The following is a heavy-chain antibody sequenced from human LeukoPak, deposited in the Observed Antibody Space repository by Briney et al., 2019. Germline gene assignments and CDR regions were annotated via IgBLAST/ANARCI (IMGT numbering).Heavy chain of an antibody. CDR2: INNSGGNT. D-gene: IGHD3-16*01. Sequence: GGSLRLSCSASGLTFCSYAIHWVRQAPGKGLEYVSGINNSGGNTQYADAVTGRLTISRHNSKNLLYLHMSSLKTEDTAVYYCVKTMVTFGGLIRTDSFDIWGQGTMVIVSS. CDR3: VKTMVTFGGLIRTDSFDI. J-gene: IGHJ3*02. CDR1: GLTFCSYA. V-gene: IGHV3-64D*08.